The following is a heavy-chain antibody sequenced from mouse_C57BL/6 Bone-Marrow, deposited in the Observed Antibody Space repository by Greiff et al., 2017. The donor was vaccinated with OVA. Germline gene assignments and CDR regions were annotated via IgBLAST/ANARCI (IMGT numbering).Heavy chain of an antibody. V-gene: IGHV14-3*01. J-gene: IGHJ3*01. CDR3: ARDYDVAY. CDR1: GFTFKNTY. CDR2: IDPANGNT. D-gene: IGHD2-4*01. Sequence: VQLQQSVAELVRPGASVKLSCTASGFTFKNTYMHWVKQRPEQGLEWIGRIDPANGNTNYAPKFTGKATITADPSSNTAYLQLSSLASADTASYYCARDYDVAYWGQGTLVTVSA.